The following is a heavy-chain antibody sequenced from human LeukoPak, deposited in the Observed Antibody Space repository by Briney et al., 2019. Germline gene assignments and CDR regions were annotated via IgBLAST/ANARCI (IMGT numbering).Heavy chain of an antibody. Sequence: GGSLRLSCAASGFTLSSYWMSWVRQAPGKGLEWVANIKQDGSEKYYVDSVKGRSTISRDNAKNSLYLQMNSLRAEDTAVYYCARLRYHDFWSGYWKYYYYMDVWGKGTTVTVSS. CDR3: ARLRYHDFWSGYWKYYYYMDV. CDR1: GFTLSSYW. J-gene: IGHJ6*03. D-gene: IGHD3-3*01. CDR2: IKQDGSEK. V-gene: IGHV3-7*01.